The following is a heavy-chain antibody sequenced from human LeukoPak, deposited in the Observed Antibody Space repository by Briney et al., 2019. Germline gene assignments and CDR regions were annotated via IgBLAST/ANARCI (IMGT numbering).Heavy chain of an antibody. V-gene: IGHV3-48*03. D-gene: IGHD3-9*01. CDR1: GFTFSSYE. J-gene: IGHJ4*02. CDR3: ARDSYYDILTGYSHFDY. CDR2: ISSSGSTI. Sequence: PGGSLRLSCAASGFTFSSYEMNWVRQAPGKGLEWVSYISSSGSTIYYADSVKGRFTISRDNAKNSLYLQMNSLRAEDTAVYCCARDSYYDILTGYSHFDYWGQGTLVTVSS.